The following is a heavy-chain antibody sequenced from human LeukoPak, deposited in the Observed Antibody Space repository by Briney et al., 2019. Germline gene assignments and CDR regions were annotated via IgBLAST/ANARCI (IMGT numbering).Heavy chain of an antibody. J-gene: IGHJ4*02. CDR3: AREGHGSGSYWDY. V-gene: IGHV3-53*01. CDR2: IYSGGST. CDR1: GFTVSSNY. D-gene: IGHD3-10*01. Sequence: GGSLRLSCAASGFTVSSNYMNWVRQAPGKGLDWVSVIYSGGSTYYVVSVKGRFTISRDNSKNTLYLQMNSLRAEDTAVYYCAREGHGSGSYWDYWGQGTLVTVSS.